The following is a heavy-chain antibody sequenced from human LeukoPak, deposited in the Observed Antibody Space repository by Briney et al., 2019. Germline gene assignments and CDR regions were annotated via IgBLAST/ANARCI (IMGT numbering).Heavy chain of an antibody. CDR2: ISGNGGTT. D-gene: IGHD5-12*01. CDR3: AKGYSGYNFYIFDI. J-gene: IGHJ3*02. V-gene: IGHV3-23*01. CDR1: GFTFSSYA. Sequence: GGSLRLSCAASGFTFSSYAMSWVRQAPGKGLEWVSAISGNGGTTYYADSVKGRFTISRDNSKNTLYLQMNSLRAEDTAVYYCAKGYSGYNFYIFDIWGQGTMVTVSS.